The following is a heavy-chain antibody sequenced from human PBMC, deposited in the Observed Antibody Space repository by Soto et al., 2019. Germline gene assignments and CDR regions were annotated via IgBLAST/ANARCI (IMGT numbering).Heavy chain of an antibody. Sequence: ASVKVSCKASGYTFTSYGISWVRQAPGQGLELMGWISAYNGNTNYAQKLQVRVTMTTDTSTSTAYMELRSLRSDDTAVYYCARDGTVVTPGMEYYYYGMDVWGQGTTVTVSS. CDR2: ISAYNGNT. D-gene: IGHD2-21*02. CDR1: GYTFTSYG. J-gene: IGHJ6*02. V-gene: IGHV1-18*01. CDR3: ARDGTVVTPGMEYYYYGMDV.